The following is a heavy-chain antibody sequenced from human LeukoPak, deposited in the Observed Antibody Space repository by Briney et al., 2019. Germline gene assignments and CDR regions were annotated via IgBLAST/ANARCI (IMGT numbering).Heavy chain of an antibody. CDR3: ARRAGAYSRPYDY. J-gene: IGHJ4*02. CDR1: GFTVSSNS. CDR2: IYSDNT. V-gene: IGHV3-53*01. D-gene: IGHD4/OR15-4a*01. Sequence: GGSLRLSCTVSGFTVSSNSMSWVRQAPGKGLEWVSFIYSDNTHYSDSVKGRFTISRDNSKNTLYLQMNSLRAEDTAVYYCARRAGAYSRPYDYWGQGTLVTVSS.